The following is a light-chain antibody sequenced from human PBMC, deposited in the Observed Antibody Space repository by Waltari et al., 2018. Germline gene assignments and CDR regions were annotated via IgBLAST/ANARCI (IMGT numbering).Light chain of an antibody. V-gene: IGKV4-1*01. CDR1: RNVLSSSNNKNY. Sequence: DIVMTQSPESLAVSLADRATLNCQSSRNVLSSSNNKNYLAWYQQKPGQPPKLLIYWASTRESGVPARFTGSGSGTDFTLTISSLQAEDVAVYYCQQYYSTPLTFGGGTKVEIK. CDR2: WAS. CDR3: QQYYSTPLT. J-gene: IGKJ4*01.